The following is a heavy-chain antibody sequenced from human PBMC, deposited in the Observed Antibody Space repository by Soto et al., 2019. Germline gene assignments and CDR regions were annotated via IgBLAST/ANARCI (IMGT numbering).Heavy chain of an antibody. D-gene: IGHD3-9*01. CDR2: IFYSGTT. Sequence: PSETLSLTCTVSGGSISSSSYYWCWIRHPPGKGLEWIGSIFYSGTTYYNPSLKSRVTISVDTSKNQFSLKLSSVTAADTAVYYCARGLGLRYFDWLPIGGWFDYWGQGTLVTVSS. CDR1: GGSISSSSYY. J-gene: IGHJ4*02. CDR3: ARGLGLRYFDWLPIGGWFDY. V-gene: IGHV4-39*01.